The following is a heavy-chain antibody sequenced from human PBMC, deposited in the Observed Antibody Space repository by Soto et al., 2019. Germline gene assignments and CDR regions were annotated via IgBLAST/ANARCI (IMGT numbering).Heavy chain of an antibody. CDR3: ARGSSGYISSWYYFDY. D-gene: IGHD6-13*01. CDR2: ISGIGGST. Sequence: EVRLLESGGGLGQPGGSLRLSCAASGLTFRDYAMSWVRQAPGKGLEWVSTISGIGGSTYLADSVKGRLSISRDNSKNTVSLLMNSLRAEDTAVYFCARGSSGYISSWYYFDYWGRGTLVTVSS. J-gene: IGHJ4*02. V-gene: IGHV3-23*01. CDR1: GLTFRDYA.